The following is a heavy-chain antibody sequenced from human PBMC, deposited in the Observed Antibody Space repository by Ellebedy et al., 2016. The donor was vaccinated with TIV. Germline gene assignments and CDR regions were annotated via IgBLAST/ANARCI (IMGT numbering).Heavy chain of an antibody. Sequence: GESLKISCAASGFSASGMHWVRQAPGKGLEWVAFIRSDRSATYYADSARGRFTISRDDSKNTLYLQMKRLRVEDTAVYYWVKGAYPVATVMAVWGQGTTVTVSS. D-gene: IGHD5-12*01. CDR2: IRSDRSAT. J-gene: IGHJ6*02. V-gene: IGHV3-30*02. CDR3: VKGAYPVATVMAV. CDR1: GFSASG.